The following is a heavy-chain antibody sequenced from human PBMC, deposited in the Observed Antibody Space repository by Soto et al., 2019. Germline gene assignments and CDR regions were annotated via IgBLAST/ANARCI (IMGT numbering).Heavy chain of an antibody. D-gene: IGHD3-3*01. CDR2: INAGNGNT. V-gene: IGHV1-3*01. CDR3: ASGKVLTYYDFWSGSKSTSYGMDV. J-gene: IGHJ6*02. CDR1: GYTFTSYA. Sequence: ASVKVSCKASGYTFTSYAMHWVRQAPGQRLEWMGWINAGNGNTKYSQKFQGRVTITRDTSASTAYMELSSLRSEDTAVYYCASGKVLTYYDFWSGSKSTSYGMDVWGQGTTVTVSS.